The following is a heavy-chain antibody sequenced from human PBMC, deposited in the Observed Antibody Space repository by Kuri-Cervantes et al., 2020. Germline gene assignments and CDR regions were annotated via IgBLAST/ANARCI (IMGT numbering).Heavy chain of an antibody. V-gene: IGHV3-30*03. Sequence: GESLKISCAASRFTFSSYGMHWVRQAPGKGLEWVAVISYDGSNKYYADSVKGRFTISRDNSKNTLYLQMNSLRAEDTAVYYCAREGDSSSWYVYYFDYWGQGTLVTVSS. J-gene: IGHJ4*02. CDR3: AREGDSSSWYVYYFDY. D-gene: IGHD6-13*01. CDR1: RFTFSSYG. CDR2: ISYDGSNK.